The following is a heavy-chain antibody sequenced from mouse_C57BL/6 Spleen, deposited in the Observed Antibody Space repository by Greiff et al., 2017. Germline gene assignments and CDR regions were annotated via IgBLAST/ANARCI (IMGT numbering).Heavy chain of an antibody. J-gene: IGHJ3*01. CDR2: IYPSDSET. V-gene: IGHV1-61*01. D-gene: IGHD2-1*01. Sequence: QVQLQQPGAELVRPGSSVKLSCKASGYTFTSYWMDWVKQRPGQGLEWIGNIYPSDSETHYNQKFKDKATLTVDKSSSTAYMQLSSLTSEDSAVYYCARDGNYAGAWFAYWGQGTLVTVSA. CDR3: ARDGNYAGAWFAY. CDR1: GYTFTSYW.